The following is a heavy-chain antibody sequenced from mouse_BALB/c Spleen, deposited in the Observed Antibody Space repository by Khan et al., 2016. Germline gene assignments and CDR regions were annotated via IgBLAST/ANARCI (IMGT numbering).Heavy chain of an antibody. Sequence: QVQLQQSGAELARPGASVKMSCKASGYTFTSYTMHWVKQRPGQGLEWIGYINPSSGYTNYNQKFKDKATLTAVKSSSTAYMQLSSLTSEDSAVYYCARGGYYYGSSYYAMDYWGQGTSVTVSS. CDR1: GYTFTSYT. J-gene: IGHJ4*01. CDR2: INPSSGYT. CDR3: ARGGYYYGSSYYAMDY. V-gene: IGHV1-4*01. D-gene: IGHD1-1*01.